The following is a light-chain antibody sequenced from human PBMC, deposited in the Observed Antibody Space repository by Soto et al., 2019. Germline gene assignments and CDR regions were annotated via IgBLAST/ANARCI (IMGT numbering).Light chain of an antibody. CDR3: RQYDSWPFT. CDR1: QSVSNN. J-gene: IGKJ1*01. CDR2: SAS. V-gene: IGKV3-15*01. Sequence: MVMTQSPATLSVSPGERATLSCRASQSVSNNLAWYQQKPGQAPRLLIYSASTRATGIPVTFSGAGSGTEFSLTISSLQSEDFAVYYCRQYDSWPFTFGHGTKVEIE.